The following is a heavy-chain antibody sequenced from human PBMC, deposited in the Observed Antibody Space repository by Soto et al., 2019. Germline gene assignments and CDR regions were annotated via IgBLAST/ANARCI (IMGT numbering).Heavy chain of an antibody. V-gene: IGHV4-39*07. Sequence: SETLSLXCTVSGVSISSSSYYWGWIRQPPGKGLEWIGSIYYSGSTYYNPSLNSRATISIDMSKNQVSLRLRSVTAADTAMYYCARDYYDSSESMDVWGQGTAVTVSS. J-gene: IGHJ6*02. CDR3: ARDYYDSSESMDV. CDR1: GVSISSSSYY. D-gene: IGHD3-22*01. CDR2: IYYSGST.